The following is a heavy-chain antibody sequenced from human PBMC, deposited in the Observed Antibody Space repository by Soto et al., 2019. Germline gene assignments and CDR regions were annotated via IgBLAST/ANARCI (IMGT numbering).Heavy chain of an antibody. D-gene: IGHD3-22*01. CDR2: INPSGGST. V-gene: IGHV1-46*03. CDR1: GYTFTSYY. J-gene: IGHJ4*02. Sequence: GASVKVSCKASGYTFTSYYMHWVRQAPGQGLEWMGIINPSGGSTSHAQKFQGRVTMTRDTSTSTVYMGLSSLRSEDTAVYYCASASSGYYYGLDYWGQGTLVTVSS. CDR3: ASASSGYYYGLDY.